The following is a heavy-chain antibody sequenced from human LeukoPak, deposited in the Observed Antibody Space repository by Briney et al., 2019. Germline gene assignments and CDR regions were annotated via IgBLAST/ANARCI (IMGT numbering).Heavy chain of an antibody. J-gene: IGHJ4*02. CDR2: ISSTGGTT. CDR3: AKDGAWLRFDD. V-gene: IGHV3-23*01. CDR1: GITFSSYG. Sequence: PGGSLRLSCAASGITFSSYGMSWVRQAPGKGLEWVSSISSTGGTTYYADSVKGRFTISRDNSKNTLYLQMENLRVEDTAVYYCAKDGAWLRFDDWGQGILVTVSS. D-gene: IGHD5-12*01.